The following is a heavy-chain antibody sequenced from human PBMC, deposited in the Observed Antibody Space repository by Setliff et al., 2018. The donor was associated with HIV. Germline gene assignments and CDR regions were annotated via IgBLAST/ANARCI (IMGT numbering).Heavy chain of an antibody. J-gene: IGHJ4*02. CDR2: INHSGTT. D-gene: IGHD2-8*01. CDR3: ASGKRYCTNTSCNGGRGWDS. V-gene: IGHV4-34*01. CDR1: CRSLSGYY. Sequence: PSETLSLTGSAYCRSLSGYYWTWLRQSLGKGLEWIGDINHSGTTNYRPSLKDRVTLTIDTSKNQLPMKLKSVAAADTAVYYCASGKRYCTNTSCNGGRGWDSWGQGTLVTVSS.